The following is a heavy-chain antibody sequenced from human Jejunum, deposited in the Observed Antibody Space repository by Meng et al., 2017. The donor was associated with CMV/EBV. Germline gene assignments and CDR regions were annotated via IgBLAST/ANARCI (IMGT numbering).Heavy chain of an antibody. V-gene: IGHV3-30*02. J-gene: IGHJ6*02. CDR2: MRSDGSNL. D-gene: IGHD5-18*01. Sequence: GFTFSSLGMPLIRRAPGQWLAWVAFMRSDGSNLSYADSVRGRFTISRDNSKNTLYLQMNNLRPEDTAVYYCAKELWIQLWLDAMDVWGQGTTVTVSS. CDR3: AKELWIQLWLDAMDV. CDR1: GFTFSSLG.